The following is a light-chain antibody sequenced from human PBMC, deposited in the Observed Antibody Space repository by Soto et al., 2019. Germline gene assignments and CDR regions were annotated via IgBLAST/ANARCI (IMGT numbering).Light chain of an antibody. CDR1: QSISSW. CDR3: QQSNSYSWT. V-gene: IGKV1-5*03. Sequence: IQMTQSPSTLSASVGDRVTITCRASQSISSWLAWYQQKPGKAPNLLIFKASSLESGVPSRFSGSGSGTEFTLTISSLQPDDFATYYCQQSNSYSWTFGQGTKVESK. CDR2: KAS. J-gene: IGKJ1*01.